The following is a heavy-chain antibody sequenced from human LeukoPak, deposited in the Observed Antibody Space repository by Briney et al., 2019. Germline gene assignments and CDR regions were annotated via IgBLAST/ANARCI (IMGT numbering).Heavy chain of an antibody. CDR3: ARMGGIGYFDY. CDR1: GFTFRSYG. CDR2: IWYDGSNE. D-gene: IGHD1-26*01. V-gene: IGHV3-33*01. Sequence: GGSLRLSCAASGFTFRSYGMHWVRQAPGKGLEWVALIWYDGSNEYYAESAKGRFTISRDNSKSTLYLQMNSLRAEDTAVYYCARMGGIGYFDYWGQGTLVTVSS. J-gene: IGHJ4*02.